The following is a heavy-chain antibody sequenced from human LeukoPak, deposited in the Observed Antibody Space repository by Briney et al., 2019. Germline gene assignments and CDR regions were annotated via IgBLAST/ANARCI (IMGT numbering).Heavy chain of an antibody. D-gene: IGHD1-26*01. V-gene: IGHV1-2*06. CDR3: ARVTRLLGATIDY. J-gene: IGHJ4*02. CDR1: GYTFTGYY. CDR2: INPNSGGT. Sequence: ASVKVSCKASGYTFTGYYMHWVRRAPGQGLEWMGRINPNSGGTNYAQKFQGRVTMTRDTSISTAYMELSRLRSDDTAVYYCARVTRLLGATIDYWGQGTLVTVSS.